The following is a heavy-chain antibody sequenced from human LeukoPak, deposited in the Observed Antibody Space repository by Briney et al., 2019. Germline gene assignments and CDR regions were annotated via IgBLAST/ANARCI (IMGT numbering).Heavy chain of an antibody. J-gene: IGHJ4*02. D-gene: IGHD2-15*01. CDR3: ARTCSGASCYVIY. CDR2: ISGYNGNT. Sequence: ASVKVSCKASGYTFTNYGITWVRQAPGQGLEWMGWISGYNGNTNYAQKLQGRVTMTTETSTSTAYMGLRSLRSDDTAIYYCARTCSGASCYVIYWGQGTLLTVSS. V-gene: IGHV1-18*01. CDR1: GYTFTNYG.